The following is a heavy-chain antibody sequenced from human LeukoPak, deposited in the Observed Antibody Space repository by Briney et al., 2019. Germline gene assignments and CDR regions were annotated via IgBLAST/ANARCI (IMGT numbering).Heavy chain of an antibody. CDR3: ARPPNGRYSSSPFDY. Sequence: GGSLRLSCAASGFTFSSYGMHWVRQAPGKGLEWVAFIRYDGSNKYYADSVKGRFTISRDNAKNSLYLQMNSLRAEDTAVYYCARPPNGRYSSSPFDYWGQGTLVTVSS. CDR2: IRYDGSNK. D-gene: IGHD6-6*01. CDR1: GFTFSSYG. V-gene: IGHV3-30*02. J-gene: IGHJ4*02.